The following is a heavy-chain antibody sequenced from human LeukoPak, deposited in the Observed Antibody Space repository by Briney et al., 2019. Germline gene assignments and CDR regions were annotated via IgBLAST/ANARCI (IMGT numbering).Heavy chain of an antibody. D-gene: IGHD5-18*01. CDR2: ISYDGSNK. V-gene: IGHV3-30*18. CDR1: GLTFSNYG. CDR3: AKDLRNTAMVSGYFDY. J-gene: IGHJ4*02. Sequence: GRSLRLSCAASGLTFSNYGMHWVRQAPGKGLEWVAAISYDGSNKYYADSVKGRFTISRDNSKNTLYLQMNSLRAEDTAVYYCAKDLRNTAMVSGYFDYWGQGTLVTVSS.